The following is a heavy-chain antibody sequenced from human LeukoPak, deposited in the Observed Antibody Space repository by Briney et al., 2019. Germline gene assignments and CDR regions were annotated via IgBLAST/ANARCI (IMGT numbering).Heavy chain of an antibody. Sequence: GGSLRLSCAVSGFTFSSFGMNWVRQAPGKGLEWVSSISSSGNYIYYADSVKGRFTIFRDNAKNSLYLQMNSLRAEDTAVYYCASSIVVVTARYNWFDPWGQGTLVTVSS. CDR1: GFTFSSFG. J-gene: IGHJ5*02. D-gene: IGHD2-21*02. V-gene: IGHV3-21*01. CDR2: ISSSGNYI. CDR3: ASSIVVVTARYNWFDP.